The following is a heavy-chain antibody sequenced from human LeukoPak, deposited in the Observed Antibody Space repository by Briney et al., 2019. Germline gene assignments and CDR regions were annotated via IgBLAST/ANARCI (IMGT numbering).Heavy chain of an antibody. J-gene: IGHJ5*02. CDR1: GGSISSYS. CDR3: ARHFGYCSGGSCYDDWFDP. CDR2: IYYSGST. V-gene: IGHV4-59*08. Sequence: SETLSLTCTVSGGSISSYSWSWIRQPPGKGLEWIGYIYYSGSTNYNPSPKSRVTISVDTSKNQFSLKLSSVTAADTAVYYCARHFGYCSGGSCYDDWFDPWGQGTLVTVSS. D-gene: IGHD2-15*01.